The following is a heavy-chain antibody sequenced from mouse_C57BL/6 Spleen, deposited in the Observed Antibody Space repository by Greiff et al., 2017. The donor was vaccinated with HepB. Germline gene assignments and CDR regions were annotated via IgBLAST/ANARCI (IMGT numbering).Heavy chain of an antibody. V-gene: IGHV1-50*01. CDR1: GYTFTSYW. CDR3: AREGESYDGSRRGWFAY. D-gene: IGHD1-1*01. J-gene: IGHJ3*01. Sequence: QVQLKQPGAELVKPGASVKLSCKASGYTFTSYWMQWVKQRPGQGLEWIGEIDPSDSYTNYNQKFMGKATLTVDTSSSTAYMQLSSLTSEDAAVYYCAREGESYDGSRRGWFAYWGQGTLVTVSA. CDR2: IDPSDSYT.